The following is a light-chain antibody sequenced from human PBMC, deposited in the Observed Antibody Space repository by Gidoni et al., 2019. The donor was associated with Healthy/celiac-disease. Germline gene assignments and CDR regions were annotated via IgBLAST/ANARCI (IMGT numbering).Light chain of an antibody. J-gene: IGKJ3*01. CDR1: QSISSW. V-gene: IGKV1-5*03. Sequence: DIQMTQSPSTLSASVGDRVTITCRASQSISSWLAWYQQKPGKAPKLLIYKASSLESGVPSRFSGSGSGTEFTLTISSLQPDDFATYYCQQYNSYVFTFGPXTKVEIK. CDR3: QQYNSYVFT. CDR2: KAS.